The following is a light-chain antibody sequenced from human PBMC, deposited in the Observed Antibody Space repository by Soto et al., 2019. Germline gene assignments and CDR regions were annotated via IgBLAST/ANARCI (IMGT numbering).Light chain of an antibody. CDR2: DVS. CDR1: SSDVGGYDF. CDR3: CSYAGSSTSYV. J-gene: IGLJ1*01. V-gene: IGLV2-11*01. Sequence: QSALTQPRSVSGSPGQSVTISCTGTSSDVGGYDFVSWYQQHPGKAPKLMISDVSKRPSGVPDRFSGSKSGNTASLTISGLQAEDEADYYCCSYAGSSTSYVFGTGTKLTVL.